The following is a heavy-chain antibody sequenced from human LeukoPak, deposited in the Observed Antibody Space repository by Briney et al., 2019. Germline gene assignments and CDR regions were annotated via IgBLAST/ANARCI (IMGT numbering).Heavy chain of an antibody. J-gene: IGHJ4*02. CDR2: ISGDGNSA. CDR3: TASGRSYLDF. Sequence: GGSLRLSCAASGFIFDAYAMHWVRQAPGKGLEWVSLISGDGNSAYYADSVKGRFTISRDNARNTLYLQMNSLRAEDTALYYCTASGRSYLDFWGQGTLVTVSS. D-gene: IGHD2-21*02. V-gene: IGHV3-43*02. CDR1: GFIFDAYA.